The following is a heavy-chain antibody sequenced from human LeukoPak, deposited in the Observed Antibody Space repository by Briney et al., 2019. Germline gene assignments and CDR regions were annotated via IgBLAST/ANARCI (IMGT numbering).Heavy chain of an antibody. CDR3: ARVRIGPDY. J-gene: IGHJ4*02. CDR2: IWYDGSNK. Sequence: GGSLRLSCAASGFTFSSYGMHWVRQAPGKGPEWVAVIWYDGSNKYYADSVKGRFTISRDNSKNTLCLQMNSLRAEDTAVYYCARVRIGPDYWGQGTLLTVSS. V-gene: IGHV3-33*01. CDR1: GFTFSSYG. D-gene: IGHD3/OR15-3a*01.